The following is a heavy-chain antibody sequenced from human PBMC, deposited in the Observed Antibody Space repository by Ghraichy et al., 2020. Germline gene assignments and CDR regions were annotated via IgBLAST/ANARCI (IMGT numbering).Heavy chain of an antibody. CDR1: GYSFTSYW. Sequence: GESLNISCKGSGYSFTSYWISWVRQMPGKGLEWMGRIDPSDSYTNYSPSFQGHVTISADKSISTAYLQWSSLKASDTAMYYCARLGGDPDYYYYYYMDVWGKGTTVTVSS. D-gene: IGHD4-17*01. CDR3: ARLGGDPDYYYYYYMDV. CDR2: IDPSDSYT. J-gene: IGHJ6*03. V-gene: IGHV5-10-1*01.